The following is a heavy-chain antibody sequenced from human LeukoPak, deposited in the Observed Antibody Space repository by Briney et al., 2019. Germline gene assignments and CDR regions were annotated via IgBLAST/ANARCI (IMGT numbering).Heavy chain of an antibody. J-gene: IGHJ4*02. CDR3: ARLGHYYDSSGSPL. CDR1: GGSISSGGYY. V-gene: IGHV4-31*03. Sequence: SQTLSLTCTVSGGSISSGGYYWSWIRQHPGKGLEWIGYIYYSGSTYYNPSLKSRATVSVDTSKNQLSLKLSSVTAADTAVYYCARLGHYYDSSGSPLWGQGTLVTVSS. CDR2: IYYSGST. D-gene: IGHD3-22*01.